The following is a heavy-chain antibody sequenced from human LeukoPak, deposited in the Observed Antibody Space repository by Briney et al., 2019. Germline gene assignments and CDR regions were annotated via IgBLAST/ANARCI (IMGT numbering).Heavy chain of an antibody. CDR2: IYTSGST. D-gene: IGHD3-10*01. CDR3: AREEVRGVIGGNYMDV. V-gene: IGHV4-61*02. Sequence: SQTLSLTCTVSSASISSGNYYWSWIRQPAGKGLEWIGRIYTSGSTNYNPSLKSRVTISLDTSKNQLSLKLSSVTAAETAVYFCAREEVRGVIGGNYMDVRGKGTTVTVSS. CDR1: SASISSGNYY. J-gene: IGHJ6*03.